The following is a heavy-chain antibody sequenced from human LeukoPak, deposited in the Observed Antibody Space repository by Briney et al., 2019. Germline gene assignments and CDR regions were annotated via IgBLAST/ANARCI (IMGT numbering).Heavy chain of an antibody. Sequence: SETLSLTCTVSGGSISSYYWCWIRQPPGKGLEWIGYIYYSRSTNYNPSLKSRVTISVDTSKNQFSLKLSSVTAADTAVYYCARGVYSSGWYFDYWGQGTLVTVSS. CDR2: IYYSRST. J-gene: IGHJ4*02. CDR1: GGSISSYY. D-gene: IGHD6-19*01. V-gene: IGHV4-59*01. CDR3: ARGVYSSGWYFDY.